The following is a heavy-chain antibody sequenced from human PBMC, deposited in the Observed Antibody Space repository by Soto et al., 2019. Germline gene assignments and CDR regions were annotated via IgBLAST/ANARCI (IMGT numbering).Heavy chain of an antibody. CDR3: ARDRLNSYIGWSYYFDY. Sequence: GASVKVSCKASGYTFTSYAMHWVRQAPGQRLEWMGWINAGNGNTKYSQKFQGRVTITRDTSASTAYMELSSLRSEDTAVYYCARDRLNSYIGWSYYFDYWGQGTLVTVSS. J-gene: IGHJ4*02. CDR1: GYTFTSYA. CDR2: INAGNGNT. D-gene: IGHD1-1*01. V-gene: IGHV1-3*01.